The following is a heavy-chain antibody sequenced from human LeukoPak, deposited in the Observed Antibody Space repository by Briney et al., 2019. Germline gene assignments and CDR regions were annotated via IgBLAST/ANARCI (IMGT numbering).Heavy chain of an antibody. V-gene: IGHV3-30-3*01. CDR1: GFTFSNYA. J-gene: IGHJ3*01. Sequence: GGSLRLSCAASGFTFSNYAVRCVRQAPGKGLEWVALISDDGSNKYYTNSVKGRFTISRDNSKNTLYLQMNSLRAEDTAVYYCATRTSGAFDFWGQGTMVIVS. CDR2: ISDDGSNK. CDR3: ATRTSGAFDF.